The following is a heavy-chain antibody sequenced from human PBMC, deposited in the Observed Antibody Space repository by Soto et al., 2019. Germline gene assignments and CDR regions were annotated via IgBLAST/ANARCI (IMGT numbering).Heavy chain of an antibody. CDR3: ARDQSGIGWYVDWFDP. CDR2: INAGNGNT. CDR1: GYTFNSHA. D-gene: IGHD6-19*01. V-gene: IGHV1-3*01. J-gene: IGHJ5*02. Sequence: QGQLMQSGAEVKKPGASVKVSCKASGYTFNSHAIHWMRQAPGQRLEWMGWINAGNGNTYYSEKFKCRVSLTRDTVATTVYMELTSLTSEDTGVYYCARDQSGIGWYVDWFDPWCQGTLVTVSS.